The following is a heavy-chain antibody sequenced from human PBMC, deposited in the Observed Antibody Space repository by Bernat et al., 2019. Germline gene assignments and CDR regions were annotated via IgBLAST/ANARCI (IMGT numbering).Heavy chain of an antibody. CDR2: IDWDDDK. V-gene: IGHV2-70*04. D-gene: IGHD6-6*01. J-gene: IGHJ6*03. Sequence: QVTLKESGPALVKPTQTLTLTCTFSGFSLSTSGMRVSWIRQPPGKALEWLARIDWDDDKFYSTSLKTRLTISKDTSKNQVVLTMTNMDPVDTATYYCARSTAAPDYYYYMTSGAKGPRSPSP. CDR1: GFSLSTSGMR. CDR3: ARSTAAPDYYYYMTS.